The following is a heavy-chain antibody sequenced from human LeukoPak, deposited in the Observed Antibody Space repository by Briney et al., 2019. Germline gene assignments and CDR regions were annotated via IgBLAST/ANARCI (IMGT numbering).Heavy chain of an antibody. CDR1: GFTFSSYS. V-gene: IGHV3-21*01. D-gene: IGHD2-21*02. CDR3: AGGGGAYCGGDCYRSYYYYMDV. J-gene: IGHJ6*03. Sequence: GGSLRLSCAASGFTFSSYSMNWVRQAPGKGLEWVSSISSSSSYIYYADSVKGRFTISRDNAKNSLYLRMNSLRAEDTAVYYCAGGGGAYCGGDCYRSYYYYMDVWGKGTTVTVSS. CDR2: ISSSSSYI.